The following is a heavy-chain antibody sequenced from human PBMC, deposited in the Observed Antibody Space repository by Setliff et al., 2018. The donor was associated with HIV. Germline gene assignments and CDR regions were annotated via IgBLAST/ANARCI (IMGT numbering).Heavy chain of an antibody. CDR3: ARHGSNWFDP. J-gene: IGHJ5*02. Sequence: SETLSLTCTVSGGSISRYYWSWIRQSAGKGLQWIGDIYTSGRTSYNPSLKSRAAISLNTSKNQFYLRLSSVTAADTAVYYCARHGSNWFDPWGQGTQVTVSS. CDR1: GGSISRYY. V-gene: IGHV4-4*08. CDR2: IYTSGRT. D-gene: IGHD3-10*01.